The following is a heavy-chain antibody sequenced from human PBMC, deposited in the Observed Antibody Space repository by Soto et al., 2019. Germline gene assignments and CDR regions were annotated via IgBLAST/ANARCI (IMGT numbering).Heavy chain of an antibody. Sequence: QITLKESGPTLVKPTQTLTLTCTFSGFSLSTSGVGVGWIRQPPGKALEWLALIYWDDDKRYSPSLKSRLTIAKDTSKNQVVVTVTNMDPVDTATYYCAGSGIAVGGYDYWGQGTLVTVCS. D-gene: IGHD6-19*01. CDR2: IYWDDDK. V-gene: IGHV2-5*02. CDR1: GFSLSTSGVG. CDR3: AGSGIAVGGYDY. J-gene: IGHJ4*02.